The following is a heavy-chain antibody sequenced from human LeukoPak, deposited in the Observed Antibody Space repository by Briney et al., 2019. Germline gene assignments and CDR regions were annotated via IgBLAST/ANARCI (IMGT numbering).Heavy chain of an antibody. Sequence: SETLSLTWAVYGASFSSYYWSWIRQPPGKGLEWIGEINHSGSTNYNPSLKSRVTISVDTSKNQFSLKLSSVTAADKAVYYCARVVGHDAFDIWGQGTMVTVSS. CDR1: GASFSSYY. D-gene: IGHD1-26*01. V-gene: IGHV4-34*01. J-gene: IGHJ3*02. CDR3: ARVVGHDAFDI. CDR2: INHSGST.